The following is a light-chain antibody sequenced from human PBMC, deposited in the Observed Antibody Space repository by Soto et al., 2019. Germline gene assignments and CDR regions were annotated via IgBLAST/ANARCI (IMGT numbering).Light chain of an antibody. CDR2: EVS. CDR3: CSYAGSTTQTYV. V-gene: IGLV2-23*02. CDR1: HSDVGSYNL. Sequence: QSVLTHPASVSGSPGHSITISCTGTHSDVGSYNLVSWYQQHPGKAPKVIIYEVSERPSGVSDRFSGSKSGNTASLMISGLQAEDEADYYCCSYAGSTTQTYVFGSGTKVTVL. J-gene: IGLJ1*01.